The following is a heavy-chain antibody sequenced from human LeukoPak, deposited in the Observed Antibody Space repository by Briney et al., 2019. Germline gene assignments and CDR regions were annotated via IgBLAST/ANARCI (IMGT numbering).Heavy chain of an antibody. CDR3: ATSLGPLAEC. Sequence: GGSLRLSCAASGFAFSSNWMHWVRQTPGKGLVWVSRINSGGSGTTYADSVEGRFTISRDNAKNMLYLQMNSLRADDTAVYYCATSLGPLAECWGQGTLVTVSS. J-gene: IGHJ4*02. V-gene: IGHV3-74*01. D-gene: IGHD6-19*01. CDR1: GFAFSSNW. CDR2: INSGGSGT.